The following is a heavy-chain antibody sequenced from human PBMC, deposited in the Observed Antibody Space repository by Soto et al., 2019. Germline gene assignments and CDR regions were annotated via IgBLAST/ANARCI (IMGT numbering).Heavy chain of an antibody. Sequence: PSETLSLTCAVSGGSISNYHWSWIRQAPGKGLEWIGYIYYTGSTNYNPSLKSRATISLDTSKKQFSLKLSSVTAADTAVYYCARERLVPNCFDPWGQGTLVTSPQ. D-gene: IGHD6-19*01. CDR1: GGSISNYH. CDR3: ARERLVPNCFDP. J-gene: IGHJ5*02. CDR2: IYYTGST. V-gene: IGHV4-59*01.